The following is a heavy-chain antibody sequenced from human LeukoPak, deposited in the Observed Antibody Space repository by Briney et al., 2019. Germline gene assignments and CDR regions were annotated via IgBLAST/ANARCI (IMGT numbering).Heavy chain of an antibody. Sequence: ASVKVSCKASGGTFSSYAISWVRQAPGQGLEWMGWVNPNSGGAMYEEKFQGRVNMTRDTSISTAYMELTGLRSDDTAVYYCARRLQIVWYGLDVWGQGTSVTVSS. CDR1: GGTFSSYA. D-gene: IGHD2-21*01. V-gene: IGHV1-2*02. CDR3: ARRLQIVWYGLDV. CDR2: VNPNSGGA. J-gene: IGHJ6*02.